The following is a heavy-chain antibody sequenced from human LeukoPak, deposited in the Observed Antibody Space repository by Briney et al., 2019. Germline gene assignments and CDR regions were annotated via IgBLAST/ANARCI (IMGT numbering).Heavy chain of an antibody. CDR3: ACLRGPSDY. Sequence: GRSLRLSCAASGFTFSSYDMHWVRQAPGKGLEWVAVISYDGSNKYYADSVKGRFTISRDNTKNSLYLQMDSLTADDTAVYFCACLRGPSDYWGQGTLVTVSS. CDR1: GFTFSSYD. D-gene: IGHD4-17*01. CDR2: ISYDGSNK. V-gene: IGHV3-30*03. J-gene: IGHJ4*02.